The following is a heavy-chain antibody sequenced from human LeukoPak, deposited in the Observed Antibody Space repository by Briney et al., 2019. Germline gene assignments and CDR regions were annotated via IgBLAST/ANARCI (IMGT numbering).Heavy chain of an antibody. D-gene: IGHD6-13*01. Sequence: ASVKVSCKASGYTFTGYYMHWVRQAPGQGLEWMGWINPNSGGTNYAQKFQGRVTMTRDTSISTAYMELSRLRSDDTAVYYCARDSSSWYRSYYYYGMDVWGQGTTVTVSS. CDR3: ARDSSSWYRSYYYYGMDV. V-gene: IGHV1-2*02. CDR2: INPNSGGT. J-gene: IGHJ6*02. CDR1: GYTFTGYY.